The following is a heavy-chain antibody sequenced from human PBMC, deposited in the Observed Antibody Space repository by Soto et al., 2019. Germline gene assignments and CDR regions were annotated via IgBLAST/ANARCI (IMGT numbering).Heavy chain of an antibody. J-gene: IGHJ6*02. Sequence: GASVKVSCKTSGYTFSNYGITWVRQAPGQPLEWLGWISLYSDGTNSAQKFQGRVTITADESTSTAYMERSSLRSEDTAVYYCARVLCGGDCYPYYYYYYGMDVWGQGTTVTVSS. CDR1: GYTFSNYG. CDR3: ARVLCGGDCYPYYYYYYGMDV. D-gene: IGHD2-21*02. V-gene: IGHV1-18*01. CDR2: ISLYSDGT.